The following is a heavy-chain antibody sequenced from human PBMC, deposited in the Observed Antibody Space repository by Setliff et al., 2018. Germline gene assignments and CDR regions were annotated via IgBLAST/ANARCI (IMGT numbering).Heavy chain of an antibody. CDR3: ARVESMVRGKNILRHFDY. D-gene: IGHD3-10*01. V-gene: IGHV1-18*01. Sequence: ASVKVSCKASGYTFTNYGITWVRQAPGQGLEWMGWVTVYNGNTKYAQNLQGRLTLTTDISTSTAYMELGSLTTDDTAVYYCARVESMVRGKNILRHFDYWGQGIQVTVSS. CDR2: VTVYNGNT. J-gene: IGHJ4*02. CDR1: GYTFTNYG.